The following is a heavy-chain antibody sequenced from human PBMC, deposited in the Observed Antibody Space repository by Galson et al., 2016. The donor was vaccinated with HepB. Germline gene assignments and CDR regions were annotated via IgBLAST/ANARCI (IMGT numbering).Heavy chain of an antibody. CDR2: IYPGDSDT. CDR3: AIPSEPYYYGMDV. V-gene: IGHV5-51*03. J-gene: IGHJ6*02. Sequence: QSGAEVKKPGESLKLSCKGSGYSFTSYWIGWVRQMPGKGMERKGIIYPGDSDTRYSPSFQGRVTISADKSISTAYLQWSSLKASDTAMYYCAIPSEPYYYGMDVWGQGTTVTVSS. CDR1: GYSFTSYW.